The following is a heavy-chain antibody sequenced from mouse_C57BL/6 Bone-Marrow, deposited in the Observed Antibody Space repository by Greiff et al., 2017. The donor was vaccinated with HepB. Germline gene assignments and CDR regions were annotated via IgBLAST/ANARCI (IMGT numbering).Heavy chain of an antibody. J-gene: IGHJ1*03. CDR3: ARDGITTVVADWYFDV. D-gene: IGHD1-1*01. V-gene: IGHV5-4*01. Sequence: EVMLVESGGGLVKPGGSLKLSCAASGFTFSSYAMSWVRQTPEKRLEWVATISDGGSYTYYPDNVKGRFTISRDNAKNNLYLQMSHLKSEDTAMYYCARDGITTVVADWYFDVWGTGTTVTVSS. CDR2: ISDGGSYT. CDR1: GFTFSSYA.